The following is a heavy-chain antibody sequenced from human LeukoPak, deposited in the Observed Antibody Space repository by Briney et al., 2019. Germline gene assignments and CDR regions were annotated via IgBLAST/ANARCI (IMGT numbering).Heavy chain of an antibody. CDR3: ARGRWLQLPDY. Sequence: SETLSLTCTVSGGSISSYYWSWIRQPPGKGLEWIGYIYYSGSTNYNPSLKSRVTISVDTSKNQFSLKLSSVTAADTAVYYCARGRWLQLPDYWGQGTLVTVSS. D-gene: IGHD5-24*01. CDR2: IYYSGST. J-gene: IGHJ4*02. V-gene: IGHV4-59*01. CDR1: GGSISSYY.